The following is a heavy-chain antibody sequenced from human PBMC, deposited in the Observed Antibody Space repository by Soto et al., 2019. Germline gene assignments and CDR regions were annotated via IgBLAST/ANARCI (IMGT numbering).Heavy chain of an antibody. CDR1: GFTFSSYA. CDR2: ISGSGGST. V-gene: IGHV3-23*01. J-gene: IGHJ5*02. D-gene: IGHD6-6*01. CDR3: AKDRGQLVFLYDWFDP. Sequence: PGGSLRLSCAASGFTFSSYAMSWVRQAPGKGLEWVSAISGSGGSTYYADSVKGRFTISRDNSKNTLYLQMNSLRAEDTAVYYCAKDRGQLVFLYDWFDPWGQGTLVTVSS.